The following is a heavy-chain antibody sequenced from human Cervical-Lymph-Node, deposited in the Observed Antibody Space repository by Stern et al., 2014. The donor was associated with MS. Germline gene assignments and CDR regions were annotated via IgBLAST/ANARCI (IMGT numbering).Heavy chain of an antibody. V-gene: IGHV3-30*18. J-gene: IGHJ4*02. CDR3: AKDSGSTTTGDYFEY. D-gene: IGHD3-10*01. CDR1: GFTFSSYG. CDR2: ISYDGSNK. Sequence: QVQLVQSGGGVVQPGRSLRLSCAASGFTFSSYGMHWVRQAPGQGLEWVGVISYDGSNKYYADSVKVRFTISRDNSKNTLYLQMNSLRAEDTAVYYCAKDSGSTTTGDYFEYWGQGTLVTVSS.